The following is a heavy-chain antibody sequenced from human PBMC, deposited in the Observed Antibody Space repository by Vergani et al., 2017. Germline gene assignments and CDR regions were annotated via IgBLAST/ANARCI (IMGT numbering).Heavy chain of an antibody. D-gene: IGHD3-22*01. J-gene: IGHJ4*02. CDR1: GGTFSSYA. CDR3: ARAPGYYDSSGYYGY. V-gene: IGHV1-69*18. CDR2: IIPIFGTA. Sequence: QVQLVQSGAEVKKPGSSVKVSCKASGGTFSSYAISWVRQAPGQGLEWLGRIIPIFGTATYAQKFQGSVTITADESTSTAYMELSSLRSEDTAVYYCARAPGYYDSSGYYGYWGQGTLVTVSS.